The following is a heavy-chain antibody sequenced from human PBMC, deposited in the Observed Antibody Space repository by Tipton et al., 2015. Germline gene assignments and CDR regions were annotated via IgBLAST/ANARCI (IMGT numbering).Heavy chain of an antibody. V-gene: IGHV3-48*02. CDR3: ARGTDYASLGYPWYFYGMDV. Sequence: SLRLSCAVSGFTFSSYSMNWVRQAPGKGLEWLSYISGNSRTMHYADSVKGRFTISRDNAKNSLYLQMNSLRDEDTAVYYCARGTDYASLGYPWYFYGMDVWGQGTTVSVSS. J-gene: IGHJ6*02. CDR2: ISGNSRTM. CDR1: GFTFSSYS. D-gene: IGHD3-22*01.